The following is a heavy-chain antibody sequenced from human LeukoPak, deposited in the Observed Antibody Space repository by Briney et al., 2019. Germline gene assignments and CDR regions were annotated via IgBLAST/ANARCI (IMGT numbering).Heavy chain of an antibody. CDR3: ARVRGSFDY. D-gene: IGHD3-10*01. V-gene: IGHV4-39*02. J-gene: IGHJ4*02. CDR1: GGSISSGDYY. CDR2: MFYGGYS. Sequence: PSQTLSLTCTVSGGSISSGDYYWSWIRQPPGKGLGWIGSMFYGGYSYYNPSLKSRLTISVDTTKNQFSLKLSSMTAADTAVYYCARVRGSFDYWGQGILVTVSS.